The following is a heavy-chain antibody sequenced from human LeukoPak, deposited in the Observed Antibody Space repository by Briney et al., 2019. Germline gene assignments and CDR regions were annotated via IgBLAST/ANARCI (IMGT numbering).Heavy chain of an antibody. CDR1: GFTFSNYW. V-gene: IGHV3-74*01. CDR3: ARARTNADDPGVY. Sequence: GGSLRLSCAASGFTFSNYWMHWVRQAPGKGLVWISRIHSDGSRASYADSVKGRFTISRDNGKNTLYLQLNSLRDEDTAVYFCARARTNADDPGVYWGQGTLVTVS. CDR2: IHSDGSRA. D-gene: IGHD1-1*01. J-gene: IGHJ4*02.